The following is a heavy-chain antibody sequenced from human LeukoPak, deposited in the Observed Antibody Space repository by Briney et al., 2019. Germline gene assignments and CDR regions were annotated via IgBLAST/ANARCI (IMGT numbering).Heavy chain of an antibody. D-gene: IGHD1-26*01. CDR2: ISAYNGNT. Sequence: ASVKVSCKASGGTFSSYAISWVRQAPGQGLEWMGWISAYNGNTNYAQKFQGRVTMTRDTSTSTVYMELSSLRSEDTAIYYCARGPASGSYFFDFWGQGTLVAVSS. V-gene: IGHV1-18*01. CDR3: ARGPASGSYFFDF. J-gene: IGHJ4*02. CDR1: GGTFSSYA.